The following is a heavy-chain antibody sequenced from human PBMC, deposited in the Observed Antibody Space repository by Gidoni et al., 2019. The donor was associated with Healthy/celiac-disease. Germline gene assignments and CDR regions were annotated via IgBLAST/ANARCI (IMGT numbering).Heavy chain of an antibody. CDR2: IWYDGSNK. V-gene: IGHV3-33*01. CDR1: GFTFRSYG. CDR3: ARDYYGSGSYVYYFDY. D-gene: IGHD3-10*01. J-gene: IGHJ4*02. Sequence: QVQLVESGGGVVQPGRSLRLSCAASGFTFRSYGMHWVRQAPGKGLEWVAVIWYDGSNKYYADSVKGRFTISRDNSKNTLYLQMNSLRAEDTAVYYCARDYYGSGSYVYYFDYWGQGTLVTVSS.